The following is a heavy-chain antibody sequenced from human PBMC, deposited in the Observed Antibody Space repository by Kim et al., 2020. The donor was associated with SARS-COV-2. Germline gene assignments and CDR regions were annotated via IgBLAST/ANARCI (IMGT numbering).Heavy chain of an antibody. V-gene: IGHV3-33*01. CDR2: NV. Sequence: NVYNVDSVKGRFTVSRDNSKNTVYLQMNSLRAEDTAVYYCARERDDFDIWGQGTMVSVSS. CDR3: ARERDDFDI. J-gene: IGHJ3*02.